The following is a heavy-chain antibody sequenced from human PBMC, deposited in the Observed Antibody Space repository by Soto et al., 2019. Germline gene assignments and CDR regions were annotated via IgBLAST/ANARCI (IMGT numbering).Heavy chain of an antibody. CDR3: ARDYSSGWCLDY. CDR1: GFPFSAEA. V-gene: IGHV3-30-3*01. Sequence: QVQLVESGGGVVQPGNSLRLSCAGSGFPFSAEAMHWVRQAPGKGLEWVAAISYDGNNKNHADSVKCRFTVSRDNSKNTLYLQIYSLRPEDTAVYYCARDYSSGWCLDYWGQGSLVTVS. J-gene: IGHJ4*02. CDR2: ISYDGNNK. D-gene: IGHD6-13*01.